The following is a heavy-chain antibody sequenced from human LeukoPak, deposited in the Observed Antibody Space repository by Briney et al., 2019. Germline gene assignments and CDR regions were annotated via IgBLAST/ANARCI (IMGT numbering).Heavy chain of an antibody. CDR2: ISYDGSNK. V-gene: IGHV3-30*12. D-gene: IGHD3-16*02. CDR1: GFTFSSYG. J-gene: IGHJ4*02. Sequence: GGSLRLSCAASGFTFSSYGMHWVRQAPGKGLEWVAVISYDGSNKYYADSVKGRFTISRDNAKNSLYLQMNSLRAEDTAVDYCARGSGVRLGELSLYGWYWGQGTLVTVSS. CDR3: ARGSGVRLGELSLYGWY.